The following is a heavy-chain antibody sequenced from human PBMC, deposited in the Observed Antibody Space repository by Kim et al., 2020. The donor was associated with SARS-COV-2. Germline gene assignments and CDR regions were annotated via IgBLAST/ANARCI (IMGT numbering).Heavy chain of an antibody. V-gene: IGHV4-34*01. CDR2: INHSGST. J-gene: IGHJ5*02. CDR1: GGSFSGYY. Sequence: SETLSLTCAVYGGSFSGYYWSWIRQPPGKGLEWIGEINHSGSTNYNPSLKSRVTISVDTSKNQFSLKLSSVTAADTAVYYCARATKQITTNYYGSGSYYRSWFDPWGQGTLVTVSS. CDR3: ARATKQITTNYYGSGSYYRSWFDP. D-gene: IGHD3-10*01.